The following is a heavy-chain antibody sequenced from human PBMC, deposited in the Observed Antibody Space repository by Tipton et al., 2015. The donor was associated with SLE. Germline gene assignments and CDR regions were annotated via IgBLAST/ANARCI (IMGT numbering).Heavy chain of an antibody. CDR3: AKLPRLPFGFSSSWYRDY. CDR2: IYYSGST. V-gene: IGHV4-39*01. Sequence: TLSLTCTVSGDSISSSSYYWGWIRQPPGKGLEWIGSIYYSGSTYYNPSLKSRVTIFVDTSKNQFSLKLSSVTAADTAVYYCAKLPRLPFGFSSSWYRDYWGQGTLVTVSS. CDR1: GDSISSSSYY. D-gene: IGHD6-13*01. J-gene: IGHJ4*02.